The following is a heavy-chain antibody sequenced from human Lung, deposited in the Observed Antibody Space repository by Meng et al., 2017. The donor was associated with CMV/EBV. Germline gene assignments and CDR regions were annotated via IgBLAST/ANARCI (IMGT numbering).Heavy chain of an antibody. V-gene: IGHV3-30-3*01. CDR1: GFTFSSYI. J-gene: IGHJ3*02. CDR3: ARIRSYYGSGSYSHDAFDI. Sequence: SCAASGFTFSSYIMHWVRQAPGKGLEWVAVISHDGSNKYYADPVKGRFTISRDNSKNTLNLQMNSLRAEDMAVYYCARIRSYYGSGSYSHDAFDIWXQGTMVTVSS. D-gene: IGHD3-10*01. CDR2: ISHDGSNK.